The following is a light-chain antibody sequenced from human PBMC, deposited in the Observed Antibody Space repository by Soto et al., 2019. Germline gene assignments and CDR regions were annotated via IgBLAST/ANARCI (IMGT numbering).Light chain of an antibody. J-gene: IGKJ3*01. CDR1: ESVHRN. Sequence: EMVMTQSPATLSVSPGERVTLSCRASESVHRNLAWYQQKPGQGPSLLIYYASTRATGVPDRFTGSGSGTEFTLTMSSLQSEDFCVYHCRHDSNSPQSFGPGTKVEIK. CDR2: YAS. CDR3: RHDSNSPQS. V-gene: IGKV3-15*01.